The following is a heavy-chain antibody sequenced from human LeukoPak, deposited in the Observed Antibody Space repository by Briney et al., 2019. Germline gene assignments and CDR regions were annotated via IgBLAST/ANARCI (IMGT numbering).Heavy chain of an antibody. CDR1: GFTFDDHA. D-gene: IGHD3-10*02. CDR3: ARDMLLEDAFDI. Sequence: PGGSLRLSCEVSGFTFDDHAINWDRQAPGKGLEWVANINWNGGSTGYGDSVKGRFTISRDNTKNSVFLQMHSLRGDDTALYYCARDMLLEDAFDIWGQGTMVIVSP. V-gene: IGHV3-20*04. CDR2: INWNGGST. J-gene: IGHJ3*02.